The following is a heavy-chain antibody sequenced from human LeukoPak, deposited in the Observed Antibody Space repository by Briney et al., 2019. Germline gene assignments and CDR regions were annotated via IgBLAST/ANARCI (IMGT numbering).Heavy chain of an antibody. J-gene: IGHJ4*02. CDR1: GASISPYY. V-gene: IGHV4-4*07. CDR3: ARGNNSPWDY. Sequence: SETLSLTCTVSGASISPYYWSWIRQPAGKGLEWIGRIYNSGYTNYNPSLESRVTMSLDTSKNEFSLKLSSVTAADTALYSCARGNNSPWDYWGQGILVTVSS. D-gene: IGHD1-14*01. CDR2: IYNSGYT.